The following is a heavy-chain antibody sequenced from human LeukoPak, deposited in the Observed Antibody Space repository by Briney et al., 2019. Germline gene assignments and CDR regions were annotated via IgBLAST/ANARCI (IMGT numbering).Heavy chain of an antibody. CDR2: LSVTGGST. J-gene: IGHJ4*02. D-gene: IGHD2-2*01. Sequence: PGGSLRLSCAASGFTFSHYAMSWVRQAPGRGLEWVSALSVTGGSTYYADSVKDRFSISRDISTNTLYLQMNSLTAEDTAVYFCAKVRHGYCSSSSCSCFDYWGQGTLVTVSS. CDR3: AKVRHGYCSSSSCSCFDY. CDR1: GFTFSHYA. V-gene: IGHV3-23*01.